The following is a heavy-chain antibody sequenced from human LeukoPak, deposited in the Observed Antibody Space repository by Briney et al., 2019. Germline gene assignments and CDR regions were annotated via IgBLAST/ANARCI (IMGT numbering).Heavy chain of an antibody. CDR2: IYYSGST. CDR1: GGSISSCY. V-gene: IGHV4-59*08. J-gene: IGHJ4*02. CDR3: ARNEDYGGNPYYFDY. D-gene: IGHD4-23*01. Sequence: SETLSLTCTVSGGSISSCYWGWIRQPPGKGLEWIGYIYYSGSTNYNPSLKSRVTISVDTSKNQFSLKLSSVTAADTAVYYCARNEDYGGNPYYFDYWGQGTLVTVSS.